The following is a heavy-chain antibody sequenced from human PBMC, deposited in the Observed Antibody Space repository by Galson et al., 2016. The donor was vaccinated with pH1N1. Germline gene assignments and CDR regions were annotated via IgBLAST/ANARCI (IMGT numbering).Heavy chain of an antibody. CDR1: GFSFSSYA. Sequence: SLRLSCAASGFSFSSYAMHWVRQAPGKGLEYVSAISNSGGTTYYADSVKGRFTISRDNSKNTLYLQMGSLRAEDMAVYYCARSFAVGARSYYAMDVWGQGTTVIVSS. CDR3: ARSFAVGARSYYAMDV. V-gene: IGHV3-64*02. J-gene: IGHJ6*02. CDR2: ISNSGGTT. D-gene: IGHD1-26*01.